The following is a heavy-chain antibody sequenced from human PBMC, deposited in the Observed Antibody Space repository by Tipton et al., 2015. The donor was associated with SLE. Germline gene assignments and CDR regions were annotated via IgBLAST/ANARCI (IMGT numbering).Heavy chain of an antibody. CDR1: DGSIASGGFY. V-gene: IGHV4-31*03. J-gene: IGHJ1*01. D-gene: IGHD3-22*01. CDR2: IYSSGDT. Sequence: TLSLTCSVYDGSIASGGFYWSWIRQHPVTGLEWIGNIYSSGDTYYNPSLKSRVTISADTSKNQFSLTLSSVTAADTAVYYCARDGDSTGRSYFQHWGQGTLVTVSS. CDR3: ARDGDSTGRSYFQH.